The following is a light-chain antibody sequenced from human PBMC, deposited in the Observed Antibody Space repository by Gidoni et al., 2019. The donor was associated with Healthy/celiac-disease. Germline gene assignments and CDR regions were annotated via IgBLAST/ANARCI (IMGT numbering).Light chain of an antibody. CDR1: NLGDKY. V-gene: IGLV3-1*01. Sequence: SYALPSPPSASVSPGQTAILTCYGDNLGDKYACWYQQKPIQSPVLVIYQDSKRPSVIREPCSGSNSGNSATLTIRGTQARDEADYYWQAWDSSTAVFGTGIKVTVL. CDR2: QDS. J-gene: IGLJ1*01. CDR3: QAWDSSTAV.